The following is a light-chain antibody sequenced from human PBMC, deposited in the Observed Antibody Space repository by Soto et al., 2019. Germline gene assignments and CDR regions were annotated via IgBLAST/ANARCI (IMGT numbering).Light chain of an antibody. J-gene: IGLJ3*02. CDR3: QSYDSSLSGWV. CDR2: GNS. Sequence: QSVLTQPPSVSGAPGQRVTISCTGSSSNIGAGYDVHWYLQLPGTAPKLLIYGNSNRPSGVPDRLSGSKSGTSASLAITGLQAEDEADYYCQSYDSSLSGWVFGGGTKVTVL. CDR1: SSNIGAGYD. V-gene: IGLV1-40*01.